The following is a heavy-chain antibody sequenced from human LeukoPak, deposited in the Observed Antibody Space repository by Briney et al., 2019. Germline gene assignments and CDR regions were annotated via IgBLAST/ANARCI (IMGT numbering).Heavy chain of an antibody. J-gene: IGHJ4*02. Sequence: PGGSLRLSCAASGFIFSNFAMNWVRQAPGKGLEWVSYISSDSDTIYFAASVKGRFTISRDNAKTSLYLQMDSLRAEDTAIYYCARNYYDTGSYVDYWGQETLVTVSS. CDR2: ISSDSDTI. CDR3: ARNYYDTGSYVDY. V-gene: IGHV3-48*01. D-gene: IGHD3-16*01. CDR1: GFIFSNFA.